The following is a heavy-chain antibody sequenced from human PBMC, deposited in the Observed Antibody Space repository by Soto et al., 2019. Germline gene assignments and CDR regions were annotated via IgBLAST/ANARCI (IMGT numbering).Heavy chain of an antibody. Sequence: ASVKVSCKVSGYTLTELFMHWVRQAPGKGLEWMGGFDPEDGETIYAQKFQGRVTMTEDTSTDTAYMELSSLRSEDTAVYYCATRKGELWFGGRGMDAFDIWGQGTMVTVSS. CDR3: ATRKGELWFGGRGMDAFDI. D-gene: IGHD3-10*01. J-gene: IGHJ3*02. V-gene: IGHV1-24*01. CDR1: GYTLTELF. CDR2: FDPEDGET.